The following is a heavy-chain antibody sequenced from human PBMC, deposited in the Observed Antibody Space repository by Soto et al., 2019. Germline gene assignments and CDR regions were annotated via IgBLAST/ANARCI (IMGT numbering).Heavy chain of an antibody. D-gene: IGHD6-13*01. J-gene: IGHJ4*02. V-gene: IGHV1-18*01. CDR2: ISTYNGNT. CDR1: GYTFTSYG. Sequence: ASVKVSCKASGYTFTSYGISWVRQAPGQGLEWMGWISTYNGNTKYSQKFQGRVTMTRDTSTSTVYMELSSLRSEDTAEYYCARRSSSWYYFDSWGQGTLVTVSS. CDR3: ARRSSSWYYFDS.